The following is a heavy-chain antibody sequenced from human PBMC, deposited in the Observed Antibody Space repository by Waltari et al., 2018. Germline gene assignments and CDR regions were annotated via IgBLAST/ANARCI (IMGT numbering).Heavy chain of an antibody. J-gene: IGHJ1*01. CDR2: ISSSSTI. V-gene: IGHV3-48*04. Sequence: EVQLVESGGGLVQPGGSLRLSCAASGFTFSSYRMNWVRQAPGKGLEWVSYISSSSTIQYADAVKGRFTISRDNAKNSLYLQMNGLRAEDTAVYYCASGYNWNYDEHWGQGTLVTVSS. CDR3: ASGYNWNYDEH. D-gene: IGHD1-7*01. CDR1: GFTFSSYR.